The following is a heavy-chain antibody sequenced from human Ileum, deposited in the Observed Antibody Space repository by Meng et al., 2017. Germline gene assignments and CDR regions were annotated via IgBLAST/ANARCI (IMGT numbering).Heavy chain of an antibody. D-gene: IGHD4-23*01. CDR2: ISHSGSA. J-gene: IGHJ4*02. CDR1: SGSIRSNTY. CDR3: ARHGGYSQDF. Sequence: LQESGPGRVGPAGTLSLTSAVSSGSIRSNTYWSWVRQPPGKGLEWIGQISHSGSAYYNPSLKSRVTMSVDKSKSQFSLMLTSVTAADTAIYYCARHGGYSQDFWGQGTLVTVSS. V-gene: IGHV4-4*02.